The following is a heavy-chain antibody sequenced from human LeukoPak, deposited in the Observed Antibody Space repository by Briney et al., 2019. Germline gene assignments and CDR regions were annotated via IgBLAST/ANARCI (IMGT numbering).Heavy chain of an antibody. J-gene: IGHJ5*02. CDR1: GGSISSYY. D-gene: IGHD2-8*02. CDR3: ARVRYWDRSYNWIDP. Sequence: SETLSLTCTVSGGSISSYYWSWIRQPPGKGLEWIGYIYYSGSTNYNPSLKSRVTISVDTSKNQFSLKLSSVTAADTAVYYCARVRYWDRSYNWIDPWGQGTLVTVSS. CDR2: IYYSGST. V-gene: IGHV4-59*01.